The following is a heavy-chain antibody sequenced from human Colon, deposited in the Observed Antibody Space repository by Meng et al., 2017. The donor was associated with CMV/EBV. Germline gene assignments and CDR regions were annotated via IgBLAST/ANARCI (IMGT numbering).Heavy chain of an antibody. D-gene: IGHD1-7*01. CDR1: GFTFGAYA. J-gene: IGHJ6*02. CDR2: ITWNSGRT. V-gene: IGHV3-9*01. CDR3: AKDISPVGGSTGYDGMDV. Sequence: SLKISCAASGFTFGAYAMHWVRQAPGKGLVWVSRITWNSGRTGYVDSVEGRFTISRDNAKNTLYLQMNGLRAEDTALYYCAKDISPVGGSTGYDGMDVWGQGTTVTVSS.